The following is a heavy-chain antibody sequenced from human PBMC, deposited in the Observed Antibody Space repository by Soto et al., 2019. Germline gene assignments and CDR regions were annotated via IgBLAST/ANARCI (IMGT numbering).Heavy chain of an antibody. V-gene: IGHV3-30*18. CDR2: ISYDGSNK. D-gene: IGHD6-13*01. CDR3: AKGTFSSSWYGDAFDI. CDR1: GFTFSSYG. Sequence: GGSLRLSCAASGFTFSSYGMHWVRRAPGKGLEWVAVISYDGSNKYYADSVKGRFTISRDNSKNTLYLQMNSLRAEDTAVYYCAKGTFSSSWYGDAFDIWGQGTMVTVSS. J-gene: IGHJ3*02.